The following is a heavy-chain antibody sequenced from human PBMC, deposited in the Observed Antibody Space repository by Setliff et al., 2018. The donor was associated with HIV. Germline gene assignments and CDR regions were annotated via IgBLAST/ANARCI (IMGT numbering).Heavy chain of an antibody. D-gene: IGHD6-19*01. J-gene: IGHJ4*02. CDR2: IIPIFGTA. V-gene: IGHV1-69*13. CDR3: ARGSCSGCYLSDY. Sequence: SVKVSCKASGGTFSSSAISWVRQAPGQGLEWMGGIIPIFGTANYAQKFQGRVTITADESTNTAYMELSSLRSEDTAVYYCARGSCSGCYLSDYWGLGTLVTVSS. CDR1: GGTFSSSA.